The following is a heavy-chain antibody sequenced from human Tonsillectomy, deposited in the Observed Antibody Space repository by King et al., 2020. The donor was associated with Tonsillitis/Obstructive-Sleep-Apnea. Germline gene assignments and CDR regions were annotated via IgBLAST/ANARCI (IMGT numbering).Heavy chain of an antibody. J-gene: IGHJ4*02. CDR3: VSCSSTTCYGY. V-gene: IGHV3-74*01. D-gene: IGHD2-2*01. CDR2: INTDGSRT. Sequence: VQLVESGGGLVQPGGSLRLSCAASGFSFSSYWMHWVRQAPGKGLVWVSLINTDGSRTSYADSVKGRFTISRDNAKNTLYLQMNSLRGDDTAVYYCVSCSSTTCYGYWGQGTLVTVSS. CDR1: GFSFSSYW.